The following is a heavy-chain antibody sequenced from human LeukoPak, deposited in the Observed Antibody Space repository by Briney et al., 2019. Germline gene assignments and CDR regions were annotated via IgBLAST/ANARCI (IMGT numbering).Heavy chain of an antibody. CDR2: INSDGSWT. Sequence: GGSLRLSCAASGNYWMHWVRQAPGKGLVWVSHINSDGSWTSYADSVKGRFTISRDNSKNTLYLQMNSLRAEDTAVYYCAKRDSSGWYFFDYWGQGTLVTVSS. D-gene: IGHD6-19*01. J-gene: IGHJ4*02. V-gene: IGHV3-74*01. CDR3: AKRDSSGWYFFDY. CDR1: GNYW.